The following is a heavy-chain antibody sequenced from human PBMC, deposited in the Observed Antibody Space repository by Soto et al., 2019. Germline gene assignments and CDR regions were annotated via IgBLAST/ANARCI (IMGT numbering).Heavy chain of an antibody. CDR2: IKSKTDGGTT. J-gene: IGHJ6*02. D-gene: IGHD3-22*01. V-gene: IGHV3-15*07. CDR3: TTEGWLLGEWVFSYYYYGMDV. CDR1: GFTFSNAW. Sequence: GGSLRLSCAASGFTFSNAWMNWVRQAPGKGLEWVGRIKSKTDGGTTDYAAPVKGRFTISRDDSKNTLYLQMNSLKTEDTAVYYCTTEGWLLGEWVFSYYYYGMDVWGQGTTVTVSS.